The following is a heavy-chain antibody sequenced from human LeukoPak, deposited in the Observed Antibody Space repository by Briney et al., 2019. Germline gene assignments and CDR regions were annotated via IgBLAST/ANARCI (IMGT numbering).Heavy chain of an antibody. D-gene: IGHD2/OR15-2a*01. Sequence: PSETLSLTCTVSGGSISSYYWSWIRQPPGKGLEWIGYIYHSGATNYNPSLKSRVTILLDTSKNQFSLKLSSVTAADTAVYYCARGDPSMPFDYWGQGTLVTVSS. V-gene: IGHV4-59*01. J-gene: IGHJ4*02. CDR2: IYHSGAT. CDR1: GGSISSYY. CDR3: ARGDPSMPFDY.